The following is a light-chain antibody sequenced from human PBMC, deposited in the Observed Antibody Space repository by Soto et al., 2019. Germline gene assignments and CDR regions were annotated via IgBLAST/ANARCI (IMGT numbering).Light chain of an antibody. Sequence: DIQMTQSPSSLSASVGDRVTITCRASLNIGDSLSWFQQKAGKPPTQLIYGASALQSGVPVRFSGSAAGTDFPLTIRNMQREDFANYYWLQTYNLPLTFGQGTQLDIK. CDR1: LNIGDS. V-gene: IGKV1-39*01. J-gene: IGKJ1*01. CDR2: GAS. CDR3: LQTYNLPLT.